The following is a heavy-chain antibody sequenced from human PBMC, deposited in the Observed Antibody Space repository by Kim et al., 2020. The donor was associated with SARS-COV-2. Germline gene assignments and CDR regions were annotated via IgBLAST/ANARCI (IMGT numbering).Heavy chain of an antibody. D-gene: IGHD3-10*01. Sequence: GGSLRLSCAASGFTFSSYGMHWVRQAPGKGLEWVAVISYDGSNKYYADSVKGRFTISRDNSKNTLYLQMNSLRAEDTAVYYCAKDHGGWFGELLEYYFD. V-gene: IGHV3-30*18. CDR3: AKDHGGWFGELLEYYFD. CDR1: GFTFSSYG. CDR2: ISYDGSNK. J-gene: IGHJ4*01.